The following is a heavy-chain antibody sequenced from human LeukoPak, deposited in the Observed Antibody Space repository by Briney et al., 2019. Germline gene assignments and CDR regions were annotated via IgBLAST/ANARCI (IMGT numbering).Heavy chain of an antibody. V-gene: IGHV3-48*01. CDR2: ISSSSSTI. CDR1: GFTFSSYS. J-gene: IGHJ4*02. CDR3: ASAAATLTNLRLVDY. Sequence: GGSLRLSCAASGFTFSSYSMNWVRQAPGKGLEWVSYISSSSSTIYYADSVKGRFTISRDNSMNTLYLQMNSLRTEDTGVYYCASAAATLTNLRLVDYWGQGTLVTVSS. D-gene: IGHD4-17*01.